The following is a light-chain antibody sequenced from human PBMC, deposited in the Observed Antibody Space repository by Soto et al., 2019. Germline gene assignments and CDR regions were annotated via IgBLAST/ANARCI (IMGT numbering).Light chain of an antibody. CDR3: QQYNNWPPAT. Sequence: EIVMTQCPASLSVSPGGRATRSCRASQSVSSNLAWYQQKPGQAPRLLIYGPSTRATGIPARFSGSGSGTEFTLTISSLQSADFAVYYCQQYNNWPPATFGQGTNVDIK. V-gene: IGKV3-15*01. J-gene: IGKJ1*01. CDR1: QSVSSN. CDR2: GPS.